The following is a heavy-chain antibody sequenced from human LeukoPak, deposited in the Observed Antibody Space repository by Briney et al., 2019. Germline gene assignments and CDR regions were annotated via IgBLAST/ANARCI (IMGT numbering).Heavy chain of an antibody. V-gene: IGHV3-23*01. CDR3: AKVPASRWFFDY. J-gene: IGHJ4*02. CDR1: GFTFNSYA. CDR2: VSSSGNNT. Sequence: PGGSLRLSCAAAGFTFNSYAMSWVRQTPGKGLEWVSTVSSSGNNTYYTDSVKGRFTISRDSSKNTMYLQMNSLRAEDTAVYYCAKVPASRWFFDYWGQGTLVTVSS. D-gene: IGHD2-15*01.